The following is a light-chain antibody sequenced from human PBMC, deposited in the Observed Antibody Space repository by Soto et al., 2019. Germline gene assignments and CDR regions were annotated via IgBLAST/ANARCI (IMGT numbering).Light chain of an antibody. J-gene: IGKJ1*01. CDR3: QQYNSYST. CDR1: QSISSW. CDR2: DAS. V-gene: IGKV1-5*01. Sequence: DIQMTQSPSTLSASVGDRVTITCRASQSISSWLAWYQQKPGKAPKLLIYDASSLKSGVPSRFSGSGSGTEFTLTISRLQPDDFATYYCQQYNSYSTFGQGTKVEIK.